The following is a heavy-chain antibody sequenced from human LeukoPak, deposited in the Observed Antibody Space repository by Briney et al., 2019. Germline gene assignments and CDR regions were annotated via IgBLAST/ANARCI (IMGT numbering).Heavy chain of an antibody. CDR1: GFTFSSYS. CDR3: AGEGSHGFDFDY. J-gene: IGHJ4*02. V-gene: IGHV3-21*01. CDR2: ISSSSSYI. D-gene: IGHD3-16*01. Sequence: PGGSLRLSCAASGFTFSSYSMNWVRQAPGKGLEWVSSISSSSSYIYYADSVKGRFTISRDNAKNSLYLQMNSLRAEDTAVYYCAGEGSHGFDFDYWGQGTLVTVSS.